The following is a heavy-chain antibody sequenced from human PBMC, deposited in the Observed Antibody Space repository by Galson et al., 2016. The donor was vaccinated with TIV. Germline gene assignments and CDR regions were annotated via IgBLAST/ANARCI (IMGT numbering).Heavy chain of an antibody. Sequence: SLRLSCAASGFTFRVYVMHWVRQVPGKGLVWVSHIKMDGSSKKYGDSLKGRFPISRDNAEDTVYLQMNGLRAEDTAVYYCARPIRSVDPYYFDLWGQGALITVSA. J-gene: IGHJ4*02. CDR1: GFTFRVYV. CDR2: IKMDGSSK. CDR3: ARPIRSVDPYYFDL. D-gene: IGHD3-16*01. V-gene: IGHV3-74*01.